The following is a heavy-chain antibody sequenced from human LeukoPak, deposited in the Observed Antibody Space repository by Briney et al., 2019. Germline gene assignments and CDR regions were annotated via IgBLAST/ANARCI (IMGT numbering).Heavy chain of an antibody. CDR2: ISSSSSYI. CDR3: ARDLDYDSSGVDY. CDR1: GFTFSSYS. D-gene: IGHD3-22*01. Sequence: GGSLRLSCAASGFTFSSYSMNWVRQAPGKGLEWVSSISSSSSYIYYADSVKGRFTISRDNAKNSLYLQMNSLRAEDTAVYYCARDLDYDSSGVDYWGQGTLVTVSS. V-gene: IGHV3-21*01. J-gene: IGHJ4*02.